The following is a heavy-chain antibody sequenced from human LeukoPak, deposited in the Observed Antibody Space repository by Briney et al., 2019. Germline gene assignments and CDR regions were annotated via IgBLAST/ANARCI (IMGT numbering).Heavy chain of an antibody. Sequence: GGSLRLSCVASGFTFSNYWMSWVRQVPGKGLQWVAKISEAGSEKYYVDSVKGRFTISRDNAKNSLYLHMNSLRAEDTALYYCARDGYSAYDGGFDYWGQGTLVTVSS. J-gene: IGHJ4*02. D-gene: IGHD5-12*01. CDR2: ISEAGSEK. CDR1: GFTFSNYW. V-gene: IGHV3-7*04. CDR3: ARDGYSAYDGGFDY.